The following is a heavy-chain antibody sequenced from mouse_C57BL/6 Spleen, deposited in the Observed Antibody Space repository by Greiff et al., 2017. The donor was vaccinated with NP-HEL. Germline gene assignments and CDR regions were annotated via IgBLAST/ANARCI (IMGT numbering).Heavy chain of an antibody. J-gene: IGHJ3*01. CDR1: GYTFTSYW. Sequence: QVQLQQPGAELVKPGASVKLSCKASGYTFTSYWMHWVKQRPGQGLEWIGMIHPNSGSTNYNEKFKSKATLTVDKSSSTAYMQLSSLTSEDYAVYYCAVYYSNYGFAYWGQGTLVTVSA. CDR2: IHPNSGST. CDR3: AVYYSNYGFAY. V-gene: IGHV1-64*01. D-gene: IGHD2-5*01.